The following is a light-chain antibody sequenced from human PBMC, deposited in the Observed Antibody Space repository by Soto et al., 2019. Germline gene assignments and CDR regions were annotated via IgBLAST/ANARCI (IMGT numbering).Light chain of an antibody. Sequence: QSVLTQPASVSGSPGQSITISCTGTSSDIGNYNYVSWYQQYPGKVPNLIIYEVSNRPSGVSNRFSGSKSGNTASLTISGLQAEDEADYYCSSYTSTRTYVFXTGTKVTVL. CDR3: SSYTSTRTYV. J-gene: IGLJ1*01. CDR1: SSDIGNYNY. CDR2: EVS. V-gene: IGLV2-14*01.